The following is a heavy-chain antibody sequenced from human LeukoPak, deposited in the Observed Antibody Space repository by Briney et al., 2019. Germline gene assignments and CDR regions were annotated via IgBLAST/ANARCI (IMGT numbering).Heavy chain of an antibody. J-gene: IGHJ4*02. Sequence: SETLSLTCAVSGGSLSGYYWSWIRQAPGKGLEWIGYFYYTGSTNSNPSVKSRVTMSGDTSENQVSLKLSSVTAADTALYYRARHLRGYFDYWGQGILVTVSS. CDR3: ARHLRGYFDY. V-gene: IGHV4-59*08. D-gene: IGHD3-16*01. CDR2: FYYTGST. CDR1: GGSLSGYY.